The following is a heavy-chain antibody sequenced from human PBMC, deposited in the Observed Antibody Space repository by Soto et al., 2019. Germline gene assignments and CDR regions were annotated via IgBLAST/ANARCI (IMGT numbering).Heavy chain of an antibody. Sequence: GGSLRLSCAASGFTFSSYGMHWVRQAPGKGLEWVAVIWYDGSNKYYADSVKGRFTISRDNSKNTLYLQMNSLRAEDTAVYYCARGADIVVVPALWRDYYYYMDVWGKGTTVTVSS. CDR3: ARGADIVVVPALWRDYYYYMDV. CDR2: IWYDGSNK. V-gene: IGHV3-33*01. D-gene: IGHD2-2*01. J-gene: IGHJ6*03. CDR1: GFTFSSYG.